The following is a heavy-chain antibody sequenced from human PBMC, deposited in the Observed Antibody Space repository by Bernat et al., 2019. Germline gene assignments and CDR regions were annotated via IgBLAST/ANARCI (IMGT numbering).Heavy chain of an antibody. CDR3: ASWDRSSGYYRFDS. Sequence: QLQLQESGPGLVKPSETLSLTCTVSGGSISSSSYYWGWIRQPPGKGLEWIGTMYYSGDTNYNPSLKSRVTISVDTSKNQFSLKLSSVTAADPAVYYCASWDRSSGYYRFDSWGQGTLVTVSS. CDR1: GGSISSSSYY. D-gene: IGHD3-22*01. J-gene: IGHJ4*02. V-gene: IGHV4-39*01. CDR2: MYYSGDT.